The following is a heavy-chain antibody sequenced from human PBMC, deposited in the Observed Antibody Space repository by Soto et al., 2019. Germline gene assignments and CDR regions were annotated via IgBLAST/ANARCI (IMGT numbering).Heavy chain of an antibody. J-gene: IGHJ4*02. CDR1: GFTFSIFG. CDR3: ARDKGSSTVVSGISQEGYFDS. D-gene: IGHD6-19*01. CDR2: IWYDGSNE. Sequence: QVQLVESGGGVVQPGRSLRLSCAASGFTFSIFGMHWVRQAPGKGLEWAEIIWYDGSNEYYADSVRGRFTISKDNSKNTVYLQMNSLRAEDTAVYYCARDKGSSTVVSGISQEGYFDSWGQGTLVTVSS. V-gene: IGHV3-33*01.